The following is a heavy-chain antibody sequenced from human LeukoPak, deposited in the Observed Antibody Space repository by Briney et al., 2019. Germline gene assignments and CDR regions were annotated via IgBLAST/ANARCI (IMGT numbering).Heavy chain of an antibody. CDR1: GFTFSSYS. CDR2: ISSSSSYI. D-gene: IGHD6-19*01. CDR3: AKGSSGWSTYYYYYMDV. Sequence: GGSLRLSCAASGFTFSSYSMTWVRQAPGKGLEWVSSISSSSSYIYYADSVRGRFTISRDNAKNSLYLQMNSLRAEDTAVYYCAKGSSGWSTYYYYYMDVWGKGTTVTVSS. V-gene: IGHV3-21*04. J-gene: IGHJ6*03.